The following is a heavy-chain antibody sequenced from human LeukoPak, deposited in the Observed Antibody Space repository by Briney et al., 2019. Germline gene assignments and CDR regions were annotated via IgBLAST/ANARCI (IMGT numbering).Heavy chain of an antibody. CDR2: IYTSGST. D-gene: IGHD5-18*01. J-gene: IGHJ6*03. CDR1: GGSISNDNYY. CDR3: ARDRGYSYGDYYYYYMDV. V-gene: IGHV4-61*02. Sequence: SETLSLTCSVSGGSISNDNYYWGWIRQPPGKGLEWIGRIYTSGSTNYNPSLKSRVTISVDTSKNQFSLKLSSVTAADTAVYYCARDRGYSYGDYYYYYMDVWGKGTTVTVSS.